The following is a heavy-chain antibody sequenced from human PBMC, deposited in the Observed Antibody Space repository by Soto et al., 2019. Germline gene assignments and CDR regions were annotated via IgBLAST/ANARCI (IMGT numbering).Heavy chain of an antibody. V-gene: IGHV3-49*03. J-gene: IGHJ6*03. CDR2: IRSKAYGRTT. Sequence: GGSLRLSCTASGFTFGDYAMSWFRQAPGKGLEWVGFIRSKAYGRTTEYAASVKGRFTISRDDSKSIAYLQMNSLKTEDTAVYYCTRGLHNPTYYYYMDVWGKGTTVTVSS. CDR1: GFTFGDYA. CDR3: TRGLHNPTYYYYMDV.